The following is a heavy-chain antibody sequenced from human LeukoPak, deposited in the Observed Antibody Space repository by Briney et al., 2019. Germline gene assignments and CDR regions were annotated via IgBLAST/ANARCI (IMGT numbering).Heavy chain of an antibody. CDR2: IYYSGST. Sequence: SETLSLTCTVSGXSISSYYWSWIRQPPGKGLEWIGYIYYSGSTNYNPSLKSRVTISVDTSKNQFSLKLSSVTAADTAVYYCARERGDYLDYWGQGTLVTVSS. CDR1: GXSISSYY. V-gene: IGHV4-59*01. CDR3: ARERGDYLDY. J-gene: IGHJ4*02.